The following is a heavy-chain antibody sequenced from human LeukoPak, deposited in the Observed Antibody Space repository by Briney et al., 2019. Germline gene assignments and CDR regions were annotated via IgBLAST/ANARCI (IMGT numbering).Heavy chain of an antibody. CDR1: GGSINNYF. CDR3: ARGTKSPRTTVLTSFWYFDL. J-gene: IGHJ2*01. Sequence: SETLSLTCTVSGGSINNYFWNWIRQPAGKGLEWIGRIYSSGSTDYNPSLKSRVTISMDTSTNHFSLMMNSLTTTDTAVYYCARGTKSPRTTVLTSFWYFDLWGRGTLVTVSS. CDR2: IYSSGST. D-gene: IGHD1-14*01. V-gene: IGHV4-4*07.